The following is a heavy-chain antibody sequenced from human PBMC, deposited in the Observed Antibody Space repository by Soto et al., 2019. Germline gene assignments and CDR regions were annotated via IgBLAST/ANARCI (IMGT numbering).Heavy chain of an antibody. V-gene: IGHV6-1*01. D-gene: IGHD1-26*01. CDR2: TYYRSKWYN. CDR3: ARWEHGHGKMDV. J-gene: IGHJ6*02. Sequence: QVQLQQSGSGLVKPSQTLSLTCAISGDSVSSSSAAWNWIRQSPSRGLEWLGRTYYRSKWYNQYELSVKSRITSNPATSKNQFSLQLNSVTPEDTAVYYCARWEHGHGKMDVWGRGTTVTVSS. CDR1: GDSVSSSSAA.